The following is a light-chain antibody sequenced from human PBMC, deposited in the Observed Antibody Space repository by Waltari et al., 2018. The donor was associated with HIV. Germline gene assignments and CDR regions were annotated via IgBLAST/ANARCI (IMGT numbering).Light chain of an antibody. CDR3: CSYGSSATFVV. V-gene: IGLV2-23*02. CDR1: SSGVGNYNL. J-gene: IGLJ2*01. Sequence: QSALTQPASVSGSPGQSITLSCTETSSGVGNYNLVSWYQHYGGKAPKLRSYEVTKRPTGISSRVSGSKSGNTASLTISDLQAEDDATYYCCSYGSSATFVVFGGGTRVTV. CDR2: EVT.